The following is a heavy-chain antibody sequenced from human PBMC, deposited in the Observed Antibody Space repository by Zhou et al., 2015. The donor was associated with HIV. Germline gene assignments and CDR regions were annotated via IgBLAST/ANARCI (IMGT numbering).Heavy chain of an antibody. V-gene: IGHV1-69*01. J-gene: IGHJ4*02. CDR2: IIPIFGTA. CDR3: ATFNSGTGLAWGAG. D-gene: IGHD3-9*01. CDR1: GGTFSSYA. Sequence: QVQLVQSGAEVKKPGSSVKVSCKASGGTFSSYAISWVRQAPGQGLEWMGGIIPIFGTANYAQKFQGRVTITADESTSTAYMELSGLTSDDTAVYYCATFNSGTGLAWGAGWGQGNPGHRLL.